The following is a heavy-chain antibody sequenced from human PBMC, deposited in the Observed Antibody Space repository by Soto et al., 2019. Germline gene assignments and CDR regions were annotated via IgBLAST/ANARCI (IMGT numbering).Heavy chain of an antibody. CDR3: ARDRPVVVVPLYMDV. CDR2: ISSSSSTI. V-gene: IGHV3-48*01. D-gene: IGHD2-2*01. CDR1: GFTFSSYS. Sequence: LSLTCAASGFTFSSYSMNWVRQAPGKGLEWVSYISSSSSTIYYADSVKGRFTISRDNAKNSLYLQMNSLRAEDTAVYYCARDRPVVVVPLYMDVWGKGTTVTVSS. J-gene: IGHJ6*03.